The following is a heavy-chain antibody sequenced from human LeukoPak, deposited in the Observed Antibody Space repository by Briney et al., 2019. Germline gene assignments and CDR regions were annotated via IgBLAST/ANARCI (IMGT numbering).Heavy chain of an antibody. J-gene: IGHJ4*02. D-gene: IGHD1-26*01. V-gene: IGHV4-4*02. CDR2: IHHSGST. Sequence: SGTLSLTCTVSGGSISSSHWWGWVRQPPGKGLEWVGEIHHSGSTNSNPSLKSRVTISVDTSKNQFSLRLSSVTAADTAVYYSARLASGSYGPLTPFDYWGQGTLVTVSS. CDR3: ARLASGSYGPLTPFDY. CDR1: GGSISSSHW.